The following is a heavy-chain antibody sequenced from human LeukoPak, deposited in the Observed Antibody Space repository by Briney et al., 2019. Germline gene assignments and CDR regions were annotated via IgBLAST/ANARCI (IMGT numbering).Heavy chain of an antibody. CDR1: GFTFSDYY. J-gene: IGHJ3*02. CDR3: ARVRHYPYSSSWYGAFDI. Sequence: GGSLRLSCAASGFTFSDYYMSWIRQAPGKGLEWVSYISSSGSTIYYADSVKGRFTISRDNAKNSLYLQMNSLRAEDTAVYYCARVRHYPYSSSWYGAFDIWGQGIMVTVSS. CDR2: ISSSGSTI. V-gene: IGHV3-11*04. D-gene: IGHD6-13*01.